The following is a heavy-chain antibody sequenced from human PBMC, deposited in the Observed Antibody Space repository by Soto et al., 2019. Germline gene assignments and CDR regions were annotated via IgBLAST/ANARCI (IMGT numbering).Heavy chain of an antibody. Sequence: PSEIHSLPKTVSGGTSVGLYGRWIRQPPGKGLEWIGYIYYSGSTNYNPSLKSRVTISVDTSKNQFSLKLSSVTAADTAVYYCASGDYHPYFDYWGQGTLVTVSS. CDR2: IYYSGST. J-gene: IGHJ4*02. D-gene: IGHD4-17*01. V-gene: IGHV4-59*11. CDR3: ASGDYHPYFDY. CDR1: GGTSVGLY.